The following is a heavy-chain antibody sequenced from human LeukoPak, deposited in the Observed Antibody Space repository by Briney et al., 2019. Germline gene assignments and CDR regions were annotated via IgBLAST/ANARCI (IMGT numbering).Heavy chain of an antibody. J-gene: IGHJ4*02. CDR1: GYTFTSYD. CDR3: ARGRYYDILTGYYVKENFDY. Sequence: VASVKVSCKASGYTFTSYDINWVRQATGQGLEWMGWMNPNSGNTGYAQKFQGRVTITRNTSISTAYMELSSLRSEDTAVYYCARGRYYDILTGYYVKENFDYWGQGTLVTVSS. CDR2: MNPNSGNT. V-gene: IGHV1-8*03. D-gene: IGHD3-9*01.